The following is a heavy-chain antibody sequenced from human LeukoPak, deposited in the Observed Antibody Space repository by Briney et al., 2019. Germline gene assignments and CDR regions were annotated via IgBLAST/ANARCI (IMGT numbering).Heavy chain of an antibody. CDR3: ASWGYDFWSGPPGYYYYYMDV. V-gene: IGHV1-2*02. CDR1: GYTFTGYY. D-gene: IGHD3-3*01. Sequence: ASVKVSCKASGYTFTGYYMRWVRQAPGQGLEWMGWINPNSGGTNYAQKFQGRVTMTRDTSISTAYMELSRLRSDDTAVYYCASWGYDFWSGPPGYYYYYMDVWGKGTTVTVSS. J-gene: IGHJ6*03. CDR2: INPNSGGT.